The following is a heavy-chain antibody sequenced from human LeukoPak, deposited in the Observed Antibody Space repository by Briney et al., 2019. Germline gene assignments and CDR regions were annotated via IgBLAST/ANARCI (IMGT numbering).Heavy chain of an antibody. CDR2: IKTKTDGGTT. CDR1: GFTFDNAW. V-gene: IGHV3-15*01. J-gene: IGHJ4*02. Sequence: GGSLRLSCAASGFTFDNAWMNWVRQAPGKGLEWVGRIKTKTDGGTTDYAAPVKGRFTISRDDSKNTLYLQMNSLKTEDTAVYYCARLTTVAPFDYWGQGTLVTVSS. CDR3: ARLTTVAPFDY. D-gene: IGHD4-23*01.